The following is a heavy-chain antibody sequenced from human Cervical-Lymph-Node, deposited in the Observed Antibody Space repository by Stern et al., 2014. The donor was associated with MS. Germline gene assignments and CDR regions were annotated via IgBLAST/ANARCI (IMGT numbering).Heavy chain of an antibody. CDR1: GLSLSNSG. CDR2: MSFVGGNK. Sequence: VQLVESGGGVVQPGRSLTLSCAASGLSLSNSGMHWVRQAPGKGLEWVAVMSFVGGNKKYGDSVKVRFSISRDMANNTLFLQMNSLRPEDTAVYYCMGVGDAMHVWGQGTTVIVSS. J-gene: IGHJ6*02. CDR3: MGVGDAMHV. V-gene: IGHV3-30*03.